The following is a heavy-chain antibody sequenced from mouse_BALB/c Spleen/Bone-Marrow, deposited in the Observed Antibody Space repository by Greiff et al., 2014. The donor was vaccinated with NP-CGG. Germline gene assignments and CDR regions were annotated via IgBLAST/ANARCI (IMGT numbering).Heavy chain of an antibody. CDR3: ARHAYYDQTEVSFVC. CDR1: GFSFSNYG. CDR2: ISGDGRYT. V-gene: IGHV5-9-2*01. D-gene: IGHD2-4*01. Sequence: VQLKESGGGLVKSGGSLKLSCAASGFSFSNYGMSWLRQTPEKRLGWVATISGDGRYTSYSDSVKGRFTISRDNAKNNLYLQLSGLRSEDTALYYCARHAYYDQTEVSFVCWGQGTLVTVSA. J-gene: IGHJ3*01.